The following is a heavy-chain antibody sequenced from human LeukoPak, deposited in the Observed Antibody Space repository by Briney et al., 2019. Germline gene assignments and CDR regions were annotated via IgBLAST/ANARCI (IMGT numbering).Heavy chain of an antibody. Sequence: TSETLSLTCTVSGGSISSGSYYWSWIRQPAGKGLEWIGRIYTSGSTNYNPSLKSRVTISVDTSKNQFSLKLSSVTAADTAVYYCARDVARRNGYYYGSGSYRLGYFDYWGQGTLVTVSS. CDR3: ARDVARRNGYYYGSGSYRLGYFDY. CDR2: IYTSGST. J-gene: IGHJ4*02. D-gene: IGHD3-10*01. V-gene: IGHV4-61*02. CDR1: GGSISSGSYY.